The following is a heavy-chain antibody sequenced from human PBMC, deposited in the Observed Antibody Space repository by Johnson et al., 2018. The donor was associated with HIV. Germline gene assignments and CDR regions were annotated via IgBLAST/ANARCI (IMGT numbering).Heavy chain of an antibody. CDR2: ISWNSGSI. Sequence: VQLVESGGGLVQPGRSLRLSCAASGFTFDDYAMHLVRQAPGKGLEWVSGISWNSGSIGYADSVKGRFTISRDNAKNSLYLQMNSLRAEDTAVYYCARGDGYRRAFDIWGQGTMVTVSS. J-gene: IGHJ3*02. V-gene: IGHV3-9*01. D-gene: IGHD1-1*01. CDR1: GFTFDDYA. CDR3: ARGDGYRRAFDI.